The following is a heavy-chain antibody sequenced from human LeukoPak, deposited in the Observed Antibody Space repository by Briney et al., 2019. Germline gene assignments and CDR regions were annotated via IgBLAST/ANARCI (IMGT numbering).Heavy chain of an antibody. CDR2: ISGSGGRT. J-gene: IGHJ6*03. CDR3: ARVGSRNHYYYMDV. V-gene: IGHV3-23*01. Sequence: GGSLRLSCAASGFTFSNYVMSWVRQAPGKGLEWVSGISGSGGRTYDADSVKGRFTISRDNAKNTLCLQMNSLRAEDTAVYYCARVGSRNHYYYMDVWGKGTTVTISS. D-gene: IGHD2-15*01. CDR1: GFTFSNYV.